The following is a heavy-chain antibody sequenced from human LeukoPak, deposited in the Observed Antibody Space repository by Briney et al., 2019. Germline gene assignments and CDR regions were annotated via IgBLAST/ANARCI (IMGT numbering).Heavy chain of an antibody. Sequence: ASMKVSCKASGYTFTGYYMHWVRQAPGQGLEWMGWINPNSGGTNYAQKFQGRVTMTRDTSTSTVYMELSSLRSEDTAVYYCARNRNIRGPREAFDYWGQGTLVTVSS. CDR2: INPNSGGT. CDR1: GYTFTGYY. V-gene: IGHV1-2*02. J-gene: IGHJ4*02. D-gene: IGHD2/OR15-2a*01. CDR3: ARNRNIRGPREAFDY.